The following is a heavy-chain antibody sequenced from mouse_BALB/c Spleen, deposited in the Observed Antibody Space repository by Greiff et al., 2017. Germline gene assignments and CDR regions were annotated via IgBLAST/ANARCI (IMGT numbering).Heavy chain of an antibody. V-gene: IGHV5-4*02. Sequence: EVMLVESGGGLVKPGGSLKLSCAASGFTFSDYYMYWVRQTPEKRLEWVATISDGGSYTYYPDSVKGRFTISRDNAKNNLYLQMSSLKSEDTAMYYCARAAADDWGQGTSVTVSS. CDR2: ISDGGSYT. J-gene: IGHJ4*01. CDR1: GFTFSDYY. CDR3: ARAAADD.